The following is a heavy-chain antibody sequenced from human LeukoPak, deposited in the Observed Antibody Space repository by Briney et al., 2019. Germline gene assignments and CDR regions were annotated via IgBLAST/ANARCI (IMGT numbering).Heavy chain of an antibody. J-gene: IGHJ4*02. CDR2: ISAYNGNT. Sequence: ASVKVSCKASGYTFTSYGISWVRQAPGQGLEWMGWISAYNGNTNYAQKLQGRVTMTTDTSTSTAYMELRSLRPDDTAVYYCARDMDDILTGYYLVAGGFDYWGQGTLVTVSS. D-gene: IGHD3-9*01. V-gene: IGHV1-18*01. CDR3: ARDMDDILTGYYLVAGGFDY. CDR1: GYTFTSYG.